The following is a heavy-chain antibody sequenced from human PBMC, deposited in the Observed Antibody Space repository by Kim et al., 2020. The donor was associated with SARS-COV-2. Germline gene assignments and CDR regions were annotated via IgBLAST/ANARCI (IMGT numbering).Heavy chain of an antibody. CDR2: TT. D-gene: IGHD3-10*02. V-gene: IGHV3-15*01. Sequence: TTEQAAPVKGRFTISRDDSQNKLYLQMNSLKTEDTAVYYCTTAYVSTYFSRGQGTLVTVSS. J-gene: IGHJ4*02. CDR3: TTAYVSTYFS.